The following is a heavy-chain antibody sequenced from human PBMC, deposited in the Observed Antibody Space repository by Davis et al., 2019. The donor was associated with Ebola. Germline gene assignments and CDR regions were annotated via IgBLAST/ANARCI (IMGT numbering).Heavy chain of an antibody. CDR1: AGSTSSGDYY. J-gene: IGHJ4*02. CDR2: IYYSGST. V-gene: IGHV4-30-4*01. D-gene: IGHD6-19*01. Sequence: MPSETLSLTCTVPAGSTSSGDYYWSWIRQPPGKGLEWIGYIYYSGSTYYNPSLKSRVTISVDTSKNQFSLKLSSVTAADTAVYYCARVRSSGWYKVQFAVDYWGQGTLVTVSS. CDR3: ARVRSSGWYKVQFAVDY.